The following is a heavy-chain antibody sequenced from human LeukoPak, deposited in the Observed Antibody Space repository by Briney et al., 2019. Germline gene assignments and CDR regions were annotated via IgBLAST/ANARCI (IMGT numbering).Heavy chain of an antibody. D-gene: IGHD7-27*01. CDR1: GDSVSSNSAA. CDR2: TYYRSKWFD. CDR3: ARHGWGSAGWFDP. Sequence: QTLSLTCAISGDSVSSNSAAWNWLRQSPSRGLEWLGRTYYRSKWFDDYAVSVKSRITINPDTSKNQFSLQLNSVTPEDTAVYYCARHGWGSAGWFDPWGQGTLGTVSS. V-gene: IGHV6-1*01. J-gene: IGHJ5*02.